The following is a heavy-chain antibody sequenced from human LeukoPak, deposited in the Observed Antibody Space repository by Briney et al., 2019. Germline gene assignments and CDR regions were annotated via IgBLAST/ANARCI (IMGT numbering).Heavy chain of an antibody. J-gene: IGHJ6*03. CDR3: ARETTVTTTYYYYYYMDV. CDR2: IYTSGST. CDR1: GGSISSYY. Sequence: PSETLSPTCTVSGGSISSYYWSWIRQPAGKGLEWIGRIYTSGSTNYNPSLKSRVTMSVDTSKNQFSLKLSSVTAADTAVYYCARETTVTTTYYYYYYMDVWGKGTTVTVSS. D-gene: IGHD4-11*01. V-gene: IGHV4-4*07.